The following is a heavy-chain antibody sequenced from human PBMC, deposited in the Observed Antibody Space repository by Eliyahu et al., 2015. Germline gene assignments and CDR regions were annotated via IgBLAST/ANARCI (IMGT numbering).Heavy chain of an antibody. CDR1: GDPIXSHF. J-gene: IGHJ4*02. Sequence: QVQLQESGPGLVKPSETLSXTCTXXGDPIXSHFWXWIRXPPGKGLXWMGYIYYTGVTNYSPSLKSRVTMSIDTSKNQFSLNLRSVTAADTAIYYCAREWDRTLDYWGQGTLVTVSS. CDR3: AREWDRTLDY. V-gene: IGHV4-59*11. D-gene: IGHD1-26*01. CDR2: IYYTGVT.